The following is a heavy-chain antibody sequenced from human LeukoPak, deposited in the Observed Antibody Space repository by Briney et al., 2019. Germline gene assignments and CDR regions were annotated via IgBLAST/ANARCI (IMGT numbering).Heavy chain of an antibody. V-gene: IGHV4-34*01. D-gene: IGHD5-24*01. CDR3: ARRSSKRLNWYFDL. CDR2: INHSGST. J-gene: IGHJ2*01. Sequence: PSETLSLTCAVYGGSFSGYYWSWIRQPPGKGLEWVGEINHSGSTNYNPSLKSRVTISVDTSKNQFSLKLSSVTAADTAVYYCARRSSKRLNWYFDLWGRGTLVTVSS. CDR1: GGSFSGYY.